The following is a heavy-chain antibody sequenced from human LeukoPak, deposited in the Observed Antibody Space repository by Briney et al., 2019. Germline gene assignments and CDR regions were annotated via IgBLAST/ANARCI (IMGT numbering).Heavy chain of an antibody. CDR2: IYYSGST. V-gene: IGHV4-34*01. CDR3: ARPYSGSYHYFDY. D-gene: IGHD1-26*01. Sequence: SETLSLTCAVYGGSFSGYYWSWIRQPPGKGLEWIGSIYYSGSTYYNPSLKSRVTISVDTSKNQFSLKLSSVTAADTAVYYCARPYSGSYHYFDYWGQGTLVTVSS. J-gene: IGHJ4*02. CDR1: GGSFSGYY.